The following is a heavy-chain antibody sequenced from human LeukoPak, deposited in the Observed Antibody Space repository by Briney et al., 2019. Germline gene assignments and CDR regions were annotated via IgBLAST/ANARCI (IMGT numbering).Heavy chain of an antibody. CDR3: ARAPITMVRGAYEGRSYGMDV. CDR1: GYTFTSYA. J-gene: IGHJ6*04. CDR2: INAGNGNT. Sequence: ASVKVSCKASGYTFTSYAMRWVRQAPGQRLEWMGWINAGNGNTKYSQKFQGRVTITRDTSASTAYMELSSLRSEDTAVYYCARAPITMVRGAYEGRSYGMDVWGKGTTDTVSS. V-gene: IGHV1-3*01. D-gene: IGHD3-10*01.